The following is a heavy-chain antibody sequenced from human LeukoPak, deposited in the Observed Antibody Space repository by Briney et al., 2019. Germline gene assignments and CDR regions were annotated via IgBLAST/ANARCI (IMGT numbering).Heavy chain of an antibody. CDR1: GYTFTGYY. CDR3: ARDCSGGSCYSGYDY. V-gene: IGHV1-2*06. Sequence: ASVKVSCKASGYTFTGYYMHWVRQAPGQGLEWMGRINPNSGGTNYAQKFQCRVTITRDTSISTAYRELSRLRSDDTAVYYCARDCSGGSCYSGYDYWGQGTLVTVSS. J-gene: IGHJ4*02. D-gene: IGHD2-15*01. CDR2: INPNSGGT.